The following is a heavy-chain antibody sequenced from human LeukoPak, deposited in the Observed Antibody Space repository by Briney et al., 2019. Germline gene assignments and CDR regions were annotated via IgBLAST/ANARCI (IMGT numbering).Heavy chain of an antibody. D-gene: IGHD4-17*01. J-gene: IGHJ6*03. CDR1: GFTFSSYG. Sequence: GGSLRLSCAASGFTFSSYGMSWVRQAPGKGLEWVSSISGSGDTTHYADSVKGRFTISRDNSKNTLYLQMNSLRAEDTAVYYCAKAAGYGDYGYMDVWGKGTTVTISS. CDR2: ISGSGDTT. CDR3: AKAAGYGDYGYMDV. V-gene: IGHV3-23*01.